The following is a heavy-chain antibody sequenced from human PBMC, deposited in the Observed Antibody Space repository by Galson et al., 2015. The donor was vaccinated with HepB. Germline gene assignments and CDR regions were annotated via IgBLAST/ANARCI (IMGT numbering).Heavy chain of an antibody. D-gene: IGHD7-27*01. CDR1: GFTFSSYG. CDR2: ISYDGSNK. V-gene: IGHV3-30*18. J-gene: IGHJ3*02. Sequence: SLRLSCAASGFTFSSYGMHWVRQAPGKGLEWVAVISYDGSNKYYADSVKGRFTISRDNSKNTLYLQMNSLRAEDTAVYYCAKFATNWGGKNDAFDIWGQGTMVTVSS. CDR3: AKFATNWGGKNDAFDI.